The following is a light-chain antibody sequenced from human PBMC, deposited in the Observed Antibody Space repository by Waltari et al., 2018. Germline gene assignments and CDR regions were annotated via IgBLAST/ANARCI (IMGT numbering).Light chain of an antibody. Sequence: DIVMTQSPLSLPVTPGEPASISCRSSQSLLHSNGYNYLDWYLQKPGQSPQLLIYLGFNRASGVPDRFSGSGSGTDFTLKISRVEAEDVGVYYCMQALQTLLTFGQGTRLEIK. CDR3: MQALQTLLT. V-gene: IGKV2-28*01. CDR2: LGF. J-gene: IGKJ5*01. CDR1: QSLLHSNGYNY.